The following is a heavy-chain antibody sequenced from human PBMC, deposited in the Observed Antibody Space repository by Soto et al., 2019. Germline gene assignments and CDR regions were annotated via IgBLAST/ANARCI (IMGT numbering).Heavy chain of an antibody. V-gene: IGHV4-4*09. Sequence: EPLSLTCTVCGGSVSAYYWRWIRQSPGKGLERIGYIYSSGSATYNPSFQSRLSRSVDASKKQFSLKMSSVTAADTAVYFCAISLPDYYDNTGHSYFDHWGPGTLVTV. CDR2: IYSSGSA. CDR3: AISLPDYYDNTGHSYFDH. D-gene: IGHD3-22*01. CDR1: GGSVSAYY. J-gene: IGHJ4*02.